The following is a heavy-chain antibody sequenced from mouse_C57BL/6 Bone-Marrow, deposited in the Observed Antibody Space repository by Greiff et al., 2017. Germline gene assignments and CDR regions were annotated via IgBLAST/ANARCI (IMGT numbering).Heavy chain of an antibody. J-gene: IGHJ3*01. CDR2: IYPRSGNT. D-gene: IGHD2-2*01. Sequence: QVQLQQSGAELARPGASVKLSCKASGYTFTSYGISWVKQRTGQGLEWIGEIYPRSGNTYYNEKFKGKATLTADKSSSTAYMELRSLTSEDSAVYFYAMVTTPFAYWGQGTLVTVSA. CDR3: AMVTTPFAY. V-gene: IGHV1-81*01. CDR1: GYTFTSYG.